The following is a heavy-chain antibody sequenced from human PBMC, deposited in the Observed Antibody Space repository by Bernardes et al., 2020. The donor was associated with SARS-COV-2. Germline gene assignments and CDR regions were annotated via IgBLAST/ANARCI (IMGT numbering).Heavy chain of an antibody. Sequence: RRSCAVSGFTFSTYAMHWVGKAPGKGLEWVAIISYDGTTKYNADSVKGRFTISRDNSKNTLFLQMNSLTTEDTAVYYCAREWEEYTSSLFDYWGQGTLVTVSS. CDR1: GFTFSTYA. CDR2: ISYDGTTK. CDR3: AREWEEYTSSLFDY. V-gene: IGHV3-30-3*01. D-gene: IGHD6-6*01. J-gene: IGHJ4*02.